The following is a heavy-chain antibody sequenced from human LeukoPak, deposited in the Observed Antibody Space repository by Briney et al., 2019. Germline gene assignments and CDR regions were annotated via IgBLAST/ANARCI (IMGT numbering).Heavy chain of an antibody. V-gene: IGHV3-66*01. CDR2: IYSGGST. D-gene: IGHD2-2*01. CDR3: ARVWCSSTSCYLGYFDY. J-gene: IGHJ4*02. CDR1: GFTVSSNY. Sequence: GRSLRLSCAASGFTVSSNYMSWVRQAPGKGLEWVSVIYSGGSTYYADSVKGRFTISRDNSKNTLYLQMNSLRAEDTAVYYCARVWCSSTSCYLGYFDYWGQGTLVTVSS.